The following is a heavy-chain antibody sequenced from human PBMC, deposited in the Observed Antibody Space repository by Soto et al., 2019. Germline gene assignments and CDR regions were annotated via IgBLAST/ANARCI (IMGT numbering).Heavy chain of an antibody. D-gene: IGHD6-13*01. J-gene: IGHJ4*02. Sequence: ESGPTLVNPTQTLTLTCTFSGFSLSTSGVGVGWIRQPPGKALEWLALIYWDDDKRYRPSLRNTFTITKDTSRNQVVLTMTNVDSADTGTYYCARGGLSTPGPTSTLFDYWGQGTLVTVSS. V-gene: IGHV2-5*02. CDR1: GFSLSTSGVG. CDR2: IYWDDDK. CDR3: ARGGLSTPGPTSTLFDY.